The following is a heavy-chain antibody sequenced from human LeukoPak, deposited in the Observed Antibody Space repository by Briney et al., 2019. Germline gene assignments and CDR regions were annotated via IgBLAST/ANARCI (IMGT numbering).Heavy chain of an antibody. D-gene: IGHD6-19*01. Sequence: GASVKVSCKASGYTFTGYYMHWVRQAPGQGLEWMGWINPNSGGTNYAQKFQGRVTMTRDTSISTAYMELSRLRSDDTAVYYCARDPSSSGWLYYFDYWGQGTLVTVSS. V-gene: IGHV1-2*02. CDR1: GYTFTGYY. J-gene: IGHJ4*02. CDR3: ARDPSSSGWLYYFDY. CDR2: INPNSGGT.